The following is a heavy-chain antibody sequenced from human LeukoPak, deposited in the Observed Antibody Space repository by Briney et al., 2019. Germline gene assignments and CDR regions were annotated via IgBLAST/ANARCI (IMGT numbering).Heavy chain of an antibody. CDR1: GGSISSSSYY. CDR3: ARDLYSSGLNWFDP. Sequence: SETLSLTCTVSGGSISSSSYYWGWIRQPPGKGLEWIGSIYYSGSTYYNPSLKSRVTISVDTSKNQFSLKLSSVTAADTAVYYCARDLYSSGLNWFDPWGQGTLVTVSS. V-gene: IGHV4-39*07. D-gene: IGHD6-19*01. J-gene: IGHJ5*02. CDR2: IYYSGST.